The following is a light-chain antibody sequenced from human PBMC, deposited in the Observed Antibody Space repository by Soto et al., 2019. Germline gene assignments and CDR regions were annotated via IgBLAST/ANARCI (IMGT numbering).Light chain of an antibody. CDR3: SSYTSSSPHRV. CDR1: SSDVGGYNF. Sequence: QSALTQPASVSGSPGQSITISCTGTSSDVGGYNFVSWYQQYPGKAPKLMIYEVSNRPLGVSNRFSGSKSGNTASLTISGLQAEDEADYYCSSYTSSSPHRVFGTGTKLTVL. J-gene: IGLJ1*01. V-gene: IGLV2-14*01. CDR2: EVS.